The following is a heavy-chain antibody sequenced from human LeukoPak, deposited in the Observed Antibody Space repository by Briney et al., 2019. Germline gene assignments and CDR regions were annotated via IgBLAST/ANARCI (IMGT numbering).Heavy chain of an antibody. J-gene: IGHJ4*02. CDR2: INHSGSA. V-gene: IGHV4-34*01. CDR1: VGSFSGYY. D-gene: IGHD4-17*01. Sequence: SETLSLTCAVSVGSFSGYYWTLIRQPPGKGLEWIGEINHSGSANYNPSLKSRVTISLDTSKNQFSLKLSSVTAADTAVYYCARGQGTVTTHWGQGTLVTVSS. CDR3: ARGQGTVTTH.